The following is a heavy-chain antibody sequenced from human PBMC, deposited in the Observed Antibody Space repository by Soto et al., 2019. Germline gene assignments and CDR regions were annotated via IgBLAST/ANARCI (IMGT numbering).Heavy chain of an antibody. CDR1: GYSFTSYW. D-gene: IGHD5-18*01. V-gene: IGHV5-10-1*01. Sequence: PGESLKISCKGSGYSFTSYWISWVRQMPGKGLEWMGRIDPSDSYTNYSPSFQGHVTISADKSISTAYLQWSSLKASDTAMYYCARREDTAMVTDDYYYGMDVWGQGTTVTVSS. J-gene: IGHJ6*02. CDR2: IDPSDSYT. CDR3: ARREDTAMVTDDYYYGMDV.